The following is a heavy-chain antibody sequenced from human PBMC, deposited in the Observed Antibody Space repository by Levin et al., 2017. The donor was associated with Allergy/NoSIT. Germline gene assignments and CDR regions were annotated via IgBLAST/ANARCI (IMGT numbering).Heavy chain of an antibody. J-gene: IGHJ4*02. CDR3: ARVGPYFDFDY. D-gene: IGHD3-9*01. Sequence: GESLKISCAASGFTFSDYYMSWIRQAPGKGLEWVSYISSTSSYTNYADSVKGRFTISRDNARNSLYLQMNSLRAEDTAVYYCARVGPYFDFDYWGQGALVTVSS. CDR1: GFTFSDYY. CDR2: ISSTSSYT. V-gene: IGHV3-11*05.